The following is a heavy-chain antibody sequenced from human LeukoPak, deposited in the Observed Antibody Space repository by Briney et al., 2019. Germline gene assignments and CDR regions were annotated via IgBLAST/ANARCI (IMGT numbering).Heavy chain of an antibody. Sequence: GGSLRLSCAASGFTFSSYEMNWVRQAPGKGLEWVSYISSGSTIYDADSVKGRFTISRDNAKNSLYLPMNSLRAEDTAVYYCARESIAVAGAPFDYWGQGTLVTVSS. J-gene: IGHJ4*02. CDR1: GFTFSSYE. CDR2: ISSGSTI. D-gene: IGHD6-19*01. V-gene: IGHV3-48*03. CDR3: ARESIAVAGAPFDY.